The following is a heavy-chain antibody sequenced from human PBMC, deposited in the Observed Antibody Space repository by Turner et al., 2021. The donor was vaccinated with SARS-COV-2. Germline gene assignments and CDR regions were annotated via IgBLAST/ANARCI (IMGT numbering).Heavy chain of an antibody. CDR3: ATAAAIYGSCRNYYYYYAIDI. CDR1: GYTLTDLA. V-gene: IGHV1-24*01. D-gene: IGHD2-15*01. Sequence: QDQVVQSGAEVKKPGASVKVSCKVSGYTLTDLALHWVRQAPGKGPEWMGGFVPEDADAIYHQRSQDRVTMTEGTSTDTAYMEQSSLRSEDTTVYYYATAAAIYGSCRNYYYYYAIDIWGQGTTVTVSS. J-gene: IGHJ6*02. CDR2: FVPEDADA.